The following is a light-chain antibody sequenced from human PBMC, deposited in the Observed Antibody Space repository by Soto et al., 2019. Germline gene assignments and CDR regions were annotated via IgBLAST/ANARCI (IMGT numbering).Light chain of an antibody. CDR1: QSVSSS. V-gene: IGKV3-15*01. Sequence: EIVMTQSPATLSVSPGDRATLSCRASQSVSSSLAWYQQIPGQAPRLLIYDASTRATGIPARFGGSGSGTEFTLTISSLQSEDFAVYYCQQYNNWPPLTFGGGPRWSSN. CDR2: DAS. J-gene: IGKJ4*01. CDR3: QQYNNWPPLT.